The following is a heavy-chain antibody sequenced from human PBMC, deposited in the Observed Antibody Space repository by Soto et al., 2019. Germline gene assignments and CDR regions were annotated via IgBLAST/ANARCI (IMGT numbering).Heavy chain of an antibody. Sequence: GGSLRLSCAASGFTFSSYSMNWVRQAPGKGLEWVLYISSSSSTIYYADSVKGRFTISRDNAKNSLYLQMNSLRAEDTAVYYCARAQTDIVVVARRLARNKGEFDYWGQGTLVTVSS. CDR1: GFTFSSYS. D-gene: IGHD2-15*01. J-gene: IGHJ4*02. CDR3: ARAQTDIVVVARRLARNKGEFDY. V-gene: IGHV3-48*01. CDR2: ISSSSSTI.